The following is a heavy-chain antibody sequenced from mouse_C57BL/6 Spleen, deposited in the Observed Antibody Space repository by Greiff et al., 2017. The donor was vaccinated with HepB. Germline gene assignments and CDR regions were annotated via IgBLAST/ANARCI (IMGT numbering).Heavy chain of an antibody. Sequence: QVHVKQSGAELARPGASVKLSCKASGYTFTSYGISWVKQRTGQGLEWIGEIYPRSGNTYYNEKFKGKATLTADKSSSTAYMELRSLTSEDSAVYFCARSGYYGPLFDYWGQGTTLTVSS. J-gene: IGHJ2*01. CDR2: IYPRSGNT. D-gene: IGHD1-1*01. CDR1: GYTFTSYG. V-gene: IGHV1-81*01. CDR3: ARSGYYGPLFDY.